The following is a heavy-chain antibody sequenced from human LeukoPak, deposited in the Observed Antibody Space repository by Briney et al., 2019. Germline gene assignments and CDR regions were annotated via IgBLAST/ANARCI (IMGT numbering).Heavy chain of an antibody. CDR2: IIPIFGTA. CDR1: GGTFSSYA. Sequence: SVKVSCKASGGTFSSYAISWVRQAPGQGLEGMGGIIPIFGTANYAQKFQGRVTITADESTRTAYMELSSLRSEDTAVYYCASVGSGSYPFDYWGQGTLVTVSS. CDR3: ASVGSGSYPFDY. J-gene: IGHJ4*02. V-gene: IGHV1-69*13. D-gene: IGHD3-10*01.